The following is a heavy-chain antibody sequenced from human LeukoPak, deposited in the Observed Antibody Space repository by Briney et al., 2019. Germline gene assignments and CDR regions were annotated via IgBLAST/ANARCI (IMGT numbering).Heavy chain of an antibody. D-gene: IGHD5/OR15-5a*01. V-gene: IGHV1-69*13. Sequence: SVKVSCKASGYTFTGYYMHWVRQAPGQGLEWMGGIIPIFGTANYAQKFQGRVTITADESTSTAYIELSGLRSEDTAVYYCARVSSSDAFDIWGQGTMVTVSS. CDR2: IIPIFGTA. CDR1: GYTFTGYY. CDR3: ARVSSSDAFDI. J-gene: IGHJ3*02.